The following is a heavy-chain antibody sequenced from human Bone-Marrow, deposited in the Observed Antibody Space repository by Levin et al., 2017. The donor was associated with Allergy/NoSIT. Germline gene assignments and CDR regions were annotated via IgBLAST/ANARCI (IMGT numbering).Heavy chain of an antibody. CDR2: IGRDYDK. Sequence: SGPTLVKPTQTLTLTCTFSGFSLSTGEMCVSWIRQPPGKALEWLALIGRDYDKYYSTSLKTRLTISKDTSKNQVVLTMTNMDPVDTATYYCARIRGGSTSDGAFDIWGQGTMVTVSS. D-gene: IGHD2-2*01. V-gene: IGHV2-70*18. CDR1: GFSLSTGEMC. CDR3: ARIRGGSTSDGAFDI. J-gene: IGHJ3*02.